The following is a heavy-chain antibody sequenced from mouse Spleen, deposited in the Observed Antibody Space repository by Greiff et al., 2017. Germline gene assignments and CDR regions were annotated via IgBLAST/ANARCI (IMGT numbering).Heavy chain of an antibody. D-gene: IGHD4-1*01. Sequence: EVMLVESGGGLVKPGGSLKLSCAASGFTFSSYTMSWVRQTPEKRLEWVATISGGGGNTYYPDSVKGRFTISRDNAKNTLYLQMSSLRSEDTALYYCARHDWGAHWYFDVWGTGTTVTVSS. CDR1: GFTFSSYT. CDR3: ARHDWGAHWYFDV. V-gene: IGHV5-9*01. J-gene: IGHJ1*03. CDR2: ISGGGGNT.